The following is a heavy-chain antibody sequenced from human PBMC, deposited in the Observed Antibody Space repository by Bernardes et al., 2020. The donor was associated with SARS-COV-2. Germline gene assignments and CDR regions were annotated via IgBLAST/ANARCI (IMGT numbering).Heavy chain of an antibody. CDR1: GFTFSGYW. Sequence: GGSLRLSCAASGFTFSGYWMHWVRHTPGKGLVWVSRVNPDGSGTIYADSVKGRFTVSRDNAKNTLYLQMNSLRAEDTAVYYCVRKCGHSYGIAVWGQGTTVIVSS. J-gene: IGHJ6*02. D-gene: IGHD2-21*01. CDR3: VRKCGHSYGIAV. V-gene: IGHV3-74*01. CDR2: VNPDGSGT.